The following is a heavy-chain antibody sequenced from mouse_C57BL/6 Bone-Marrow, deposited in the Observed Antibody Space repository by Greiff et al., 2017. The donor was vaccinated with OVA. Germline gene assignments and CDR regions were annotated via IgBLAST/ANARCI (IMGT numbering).Heavy chain of an antibody. Sequence: VQLKESGPGMVKPSQSLSLTCTVTGYSITSGYDWHWIRHFPGNKLEWMGYISYSGSTNYNPSLKSRISITHDTSKNHFFLKLNSVTTEDTATYYCARDYGSRNWYFDVWGTGTTVTVSS. CDR2: ISYSGST. D-gene: IGHD1-1*01. J-gene: IGHJ1*03. V-gene: IGHV3-1*01. CDR1: GYSITSGYD. CDR3: ARDYGSRNWYFDV.